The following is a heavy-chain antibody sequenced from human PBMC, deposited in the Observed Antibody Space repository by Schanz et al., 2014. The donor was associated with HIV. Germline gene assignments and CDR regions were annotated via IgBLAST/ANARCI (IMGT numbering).Heavy chain of an antibody. D-gene: IGHD3-3*01. Sequence: QVQLVESGGGVVQPGRSLRLSCAASGFSFSSHGMHWVRQPPGKGLEWVSYIWYDGSKTYYVDSVKGRFTISRDNSKNTVYLQMNSLRVEDTAVYYCARDPARSYEPWSGYWYGMDVWGQGTTVIVSS. CDR2: IWYDGSKT. CDR1: GFSFSSHG. V-gene: IGHV3-33*01. CDR3: ARDPARSYEPWSGYWYGMDV. J-gene: IGHJ6*02.